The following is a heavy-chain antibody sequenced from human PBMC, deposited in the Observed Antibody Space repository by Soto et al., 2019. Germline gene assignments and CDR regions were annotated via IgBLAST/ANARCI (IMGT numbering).Heavy chain of an antibody. J-gene: IGHJ6*02. V-gene: IGHV5-51*01. CDR2: IYPGDSDT. CDR3: ARHPGYSYGSGLYYYYGMDV. CDR1: GYSFTSYW. Sequence: GESLKISCKGSGYSFTSYWIGWVRQMPGKGLEWMGIIYPGDSDTRYSPSFQGQVTISADKSISTAYLQWSSLKASDTAMYYCARHPGYSYGSGLYYYYGMDVWGQGTTVTVSS. D-gene: IGHD5-18*01.